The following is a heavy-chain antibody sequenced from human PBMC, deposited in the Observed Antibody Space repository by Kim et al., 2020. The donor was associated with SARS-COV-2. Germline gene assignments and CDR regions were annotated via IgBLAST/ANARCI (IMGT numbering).Heavy chain of an antibody. Sequence: YDESLKGRFTSSRDNSKNMLYLQMESLRAEDTALYYCAKSIVGSTHSFDIWGQGTMVTVSS. CDR3: AKSIVGSTHSFDI. D-gene: IGHD1-26*01. V-gene: IGHV3-23*01. J-gene: IGHJ3*02.